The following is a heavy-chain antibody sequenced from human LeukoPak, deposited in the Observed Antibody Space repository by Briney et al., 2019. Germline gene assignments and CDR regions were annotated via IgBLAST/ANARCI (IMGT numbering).Heavy chain of an antibody. Sequence: SETLSLTCAEYGGSFIGYYWSSIRQPPGKGLEWIGEITHGGSINYNPSLKRRVTISVDTSKNQFSLNLSSVTAADTAVYYCARGVSRYGDLFVDYWGQGTLVTVSS. CDR1: GGSFIGYY. D-gene: IGHD4-17*01. CDR2: ITHGGSI. V-gene: IGHV4-34*01. CDR3: ARGVSRYGDLFVDY. J-gene: IGHJ4*02.